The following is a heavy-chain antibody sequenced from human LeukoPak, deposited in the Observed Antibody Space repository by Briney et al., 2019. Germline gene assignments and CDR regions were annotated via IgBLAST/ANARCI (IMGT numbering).Heavy chain of an antibody. D-gene: IGHD6-6*01. CDR3: ARLRSSIAARGAFDI. Sequence: GGSLRLSCAASGFTFSSYAMSWVRQAPGKGLEWVSAISGSGGSTYYAGSVKGRFTISRDNSKNTLYLQMNSLRAEDTAVYYCARLRSSIAARGAFDIWGQGTMVTVSS. CDR2: ISGSGGST. V-gene: IGHV3-23*01. J-gene: IGHJ3*02. CDR1: GFTFSSYA.